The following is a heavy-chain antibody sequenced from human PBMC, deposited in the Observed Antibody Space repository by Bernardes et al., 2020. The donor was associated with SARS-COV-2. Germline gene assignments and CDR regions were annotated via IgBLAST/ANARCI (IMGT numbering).Heavy chain of an antibody. D-gene: IGHD3-9*01. CDR2: IYYSGST. J-gene: IGHJ5*02. V-gene: IGHV4-59*01. CDR3: ARAHVLRYFDWLMAANWFDP. CDR1: GGSISSYY. Sequence: SETLSLTCTVSGGSISSYYWSWIRQPPGKGLEWIGYIYYSGSTNYNPFLKSRVTISVDTSKNQFSLKLSSVTAADTAVYYCARAHVLRYFDWLMAANWFDPWGQGTLVTVSS.